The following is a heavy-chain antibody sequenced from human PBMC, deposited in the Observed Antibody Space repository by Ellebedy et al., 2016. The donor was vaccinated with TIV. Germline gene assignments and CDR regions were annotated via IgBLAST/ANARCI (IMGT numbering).Heavy chain of an antibody. D-gene: IGHD3-10*01. J-gene: IGHJ1*01. CDR3: TTEHSMVRGVKNQH. Sequence: GESLKISCAASGFTFDDYAMNWVRQAPGKGLEWVGRIKSKTDGGTTDYAAPVKGRFTISRDDSKNTLYLQMNSLKTEDTAVYYCTTEHSMVRGVKNQHWGQGTLVTVSS. CDR2: IKSKTDGGTT. CDR1: GFTFDDYA. V-gene: IGHV3-15*07.